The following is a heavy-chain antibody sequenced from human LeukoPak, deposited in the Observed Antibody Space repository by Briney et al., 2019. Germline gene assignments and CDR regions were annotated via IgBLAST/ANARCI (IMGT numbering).Heavy chain of an antibody. CDR3: ASTVPFDY. V-gene: IGHV4-39*07. D-gene: IGHD4-11*01. CDR1: GGSISSSSYY. Sequence: SETLSLTCTVSGGSISSSSYYWGWIRQPPGKGLEWIGSIYYSGSTYYNPSLKSRVTISVDTSKNQFSLKLSSVTAPDTAVYYCASTVPFDYWGQGTLVTVSS. CDR2: IYYSGST. J-gene: IGHJ4*02.